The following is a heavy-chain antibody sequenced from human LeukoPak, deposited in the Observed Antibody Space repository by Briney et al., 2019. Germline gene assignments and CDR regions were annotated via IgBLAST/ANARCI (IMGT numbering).Heavy chain of an antibody. CDR2: ISTYNGDT. D-gene: IGHD2-2*02. CDR3: ARDRGYCSSINCYIGGRPANGFDP. V-gene: IGHV1-18*01. J-gene: IGHJ5*02. Sequence: ASVKVSCKASGHTFTNYGISWVRQAPGQGLEWMGWISTYNGDTFFGQKLQGRVTMTTDTSTSTAYLELRSLRSDDTAVYYCARDRGYCSSINCYIGGRPANGFDPWGQGTLVTVSS. CDR1: GHTFTNYG.